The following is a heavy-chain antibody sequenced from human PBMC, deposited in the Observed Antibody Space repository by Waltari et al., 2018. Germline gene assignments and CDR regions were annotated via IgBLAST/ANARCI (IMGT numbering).Heavy chain of an antibody. V-gene: IGHV4-59*01. D-gene: IGHD7-27*01. Sequence: QVQLQESGPGLVKPSETLSLTCPVPGGSISSSSWSWIRRPPGKGLEWIGYIYYSGSTNYNPSLKSRVTISVDTSKNQFSLKLSSVTAADTAVYYCAATGDPHDAFDIWGQGTMVTVSS. CDR1: GGSISSSS. CDR2: IYYSGST. CDR3: AATGDPHDAFDI. J-gene: IGHJ3*02.